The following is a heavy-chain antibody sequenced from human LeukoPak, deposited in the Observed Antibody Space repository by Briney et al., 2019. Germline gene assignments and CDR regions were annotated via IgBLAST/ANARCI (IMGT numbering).Heavy chain of an antibody. D-gene: IGHD3-10*01. CDR2: TYYRSKWYN. CDR3: ATENGDAFDI. V-gene: IGHV6-1*01. CDR1: GDSVSSNSAA. Sequence: ASQTLSLTCAISGDSVSSNSAAWNWIRQSPSRGLEWLGRTYYRSKWYNNYAESVESRITINPDTSKNQVSLQLNSVTSEDTAVYYCATENGDAFDIWGLGTMVTVSS. J-gene: IGHJ3*02.